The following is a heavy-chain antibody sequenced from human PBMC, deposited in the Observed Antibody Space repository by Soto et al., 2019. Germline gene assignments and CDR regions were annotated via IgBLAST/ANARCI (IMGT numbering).Heavy chain of an antibody. CDR3: ARNWNLALVPAAYFDS. CDR2: VYYTGTT. CDR1: NFSVLTSIYY. J-gene: IGHJ4*02. D-gene: IGHD2-2*01. V-gene: IGHV4-39*01. Sequence: SETLSLTCTVSNFSVLTSIYYWAWIRQPPGKGLEWVGTVYYTGTTYYNPSLQSRVTVSIDTSKNQFSLNLNSVTAADTAVYYCARNWNLALVPAAYFDSWGQGTLVTAPQ.